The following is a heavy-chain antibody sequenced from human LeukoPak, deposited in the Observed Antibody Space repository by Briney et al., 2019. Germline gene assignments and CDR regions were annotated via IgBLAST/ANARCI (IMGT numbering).Heavy chain of an antibody. CDR1: GFTFSSYA. V-gene: IGHV3-23*01. J-gene: IGHJ4*02. CDR2: ISGSGGST. D-gene: IGHD5-24*01. Sequence: GGSLRLSCAASGFTFSSYAMSWVRQAPGKGLEWVSAISGSGGSTYYADSVKGRFTISRHNSKNTLYLQMNSLRAEDTAVYYCAKGRDGYNYLGPIDYWGQGTLVTVSS. CDR3: AKGRDGYNYLGPIDY.